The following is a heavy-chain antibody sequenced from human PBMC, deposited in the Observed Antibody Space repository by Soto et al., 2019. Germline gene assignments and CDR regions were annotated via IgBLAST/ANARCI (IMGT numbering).Heavy chain of an antibody. V-gene: IGHV1-24*01. D-gene: IGHD3-22*01. CDR1: GYTLNELS. Sequence: QVQLVQSGAEVKKPGASVKVSCKVSGYTLNELSMHWVRQAPGTGLEWMGGSDPDDGETIYAQKFQGRVTMTEDTSTDTAYMELSSLRSEATAVYYFATDDRDEESNFEYWGKVTLVTVSS. J-gene: IGHJ4*02. CDR2: SDPDDGET. CDR3: ATDDRDEESNFEY.